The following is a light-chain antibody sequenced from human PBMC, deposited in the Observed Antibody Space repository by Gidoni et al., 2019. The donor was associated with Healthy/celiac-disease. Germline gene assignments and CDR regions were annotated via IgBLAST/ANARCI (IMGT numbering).Light chain of an antibody. V-gene: IGLV1-40*01. CDR2: GNS. CDR1: SSNIGAGYD. Sequence: QSVLTQPPSVSGPPGQRVTISCTGSSSNIGAGYDVHWYQQLPGTAPKLLIYGNSNRPSGVPDRFSGSKSGTSASLAITGLQAEDEADYYCQSYDSSLSGGVFGGGTKLTVL. CDR3: QSYDSSLSGGV. J-gene: IGLJ3*02.